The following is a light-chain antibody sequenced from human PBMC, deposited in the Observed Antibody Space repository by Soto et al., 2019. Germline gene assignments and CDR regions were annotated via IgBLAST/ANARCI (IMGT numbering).Light chain of an antibody. CDR1: QGISSY. Sequence: AIRMTQSPSSFSASTGDRVTITCRASQGISSYLAWYQQKPGKAPKLLIYAASTLQSGVPSRFSGSGSGTDFTLTISSLQPEDFATYYCQQSYSTVITFGLGTRLEIK. J-gene: IGKJ5*01. CDR2: AAS. V-gene: IGKV1-8*01. CDR3: QQSYSTVIT.